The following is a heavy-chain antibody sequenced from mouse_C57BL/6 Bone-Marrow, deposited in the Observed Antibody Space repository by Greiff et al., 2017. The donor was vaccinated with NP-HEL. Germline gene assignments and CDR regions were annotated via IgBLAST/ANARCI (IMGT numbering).Heavy chain of an antibody. Sequence: EVQRVESGGGLVKPGGSLKLSCAASGFTFSDYGMHWVRQAPEKGLEWVAYISSGSSTIYYADTVKGRFTISRDNAKNTLFLQMTSLRSEDTAMYYCANPDGFWCAYWGQGTLVTVSA. V-gene: IGHV5-17*01. CDR1: GFTFSDYG. J-gene: IGHJ3*01. D-gene: IGHD2-3*01. CDR3: ANPDGFWCAY. CDR2: ISSGSSTI.